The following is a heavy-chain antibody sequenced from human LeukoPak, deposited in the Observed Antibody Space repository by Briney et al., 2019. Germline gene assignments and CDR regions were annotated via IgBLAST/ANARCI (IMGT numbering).Heavy chain of an antibody. D-gene: IGHD1-26*01. Sequence: ASGTLSLTCAVSGGSISSSNWWSWVRQPPGKGLKWIGEIYHSGSTNYNPSLKSRVTISVDKSKNQFSLKLSSVTAADTAVYYCARVFPQTDPIVGATLCFDYWGQGTLVTVSS. CDR3: ARVFPQTDPIVGATLCFDY. CDR1: GGSISSSNW. V-gene: IGHV4-4*02. CDR2: IYHSGST. J-gene: IGHJ4*02.